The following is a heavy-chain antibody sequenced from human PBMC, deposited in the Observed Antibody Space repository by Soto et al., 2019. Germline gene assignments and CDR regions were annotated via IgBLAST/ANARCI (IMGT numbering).Heavy chain of an antibody. V-gene: IGHV4-34*01. J-gene: IGHJ4*02. CDR1: GGSFSGYY. CDR3: ARGSRRFCSGGSCYSNPTNHDY. CDR2: INHSGST. D-gene: IGHD2-15*01. Sequence: SETLSLTCAVYGGSFSGYYWSWIRQPPGKGLEWIGEINHSGSTNYNPSLKSRVTISVDTSKNQFSLKLSSVTAADTAVYYCARGSRRFCSGGSCYSNPTNHDYWGQGTLVTVSS.